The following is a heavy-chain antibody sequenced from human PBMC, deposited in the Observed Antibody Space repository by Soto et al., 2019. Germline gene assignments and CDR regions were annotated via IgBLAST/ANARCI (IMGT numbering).Heavy chain of an antibody. CDR3: APDLTGSGAIFGVVYY. D-gene: IGHD3-3*01. V-gene: IGHV1-24*01. Sequence: SVKVSCKVSGYTLTELSMHWVRPAPGKGLEWMGGFDPEDGETIYAQKVQGRVTMTQDTSTDTAYMELSSLRSEDTAVYYCAPDLTGSGAIFGVVYYWGQGTLVTVSP. CDR2: FDPEDGET. J-gene: IGHJ4*02. CDR1: GYTLTELS.